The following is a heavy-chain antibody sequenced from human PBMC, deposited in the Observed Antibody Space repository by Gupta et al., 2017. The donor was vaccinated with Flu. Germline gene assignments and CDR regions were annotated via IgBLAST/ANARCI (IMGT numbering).Heavy chain of an antibody. D-gene: IGHD4-17*01. CDR1: GGSIRSYY. J-gene: IGHJ6*02. CDR2: IYYSGST. CDR3: ARGGSGDYGDYGGVGAHYYGMDV. Sequence: QVQLQESGPGLVKPSETLSLTCTVSGGSIRSYYWSWIRQPPGKGLEWIGYIYYSGSTNYNPSLKSRVTISVDTSKNQFSLKLSSGTAADTAVYYWARGGSGDYGDYGGVGAHYYGMDVWGQGTTVTVSS. V-gene: IGHV4-59*01.